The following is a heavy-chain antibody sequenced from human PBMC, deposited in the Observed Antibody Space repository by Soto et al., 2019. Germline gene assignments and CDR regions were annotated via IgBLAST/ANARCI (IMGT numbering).Heavy chain of an antibody. CDR3: ARSQGSSTSLEIYYYYYGMDV. D-gene: IGHD2-2*01. CDR2: IIPISGTA. CDR1: GGTFSSYA. Sequence: QVQLVKSGAEVKKPGSSVKVSCKASGGTFSSYAISWVRQAPGQGLEWMGGIIPISGTANYAQKFQGRVTITADESTSTAYMELSSLRSEDTAVYYCARSQGSSTSLEIYYYYYGMDVWGQGTTVTVSS. J-gene: IGHJ6*02. V-gene: IGHV1-69*01.